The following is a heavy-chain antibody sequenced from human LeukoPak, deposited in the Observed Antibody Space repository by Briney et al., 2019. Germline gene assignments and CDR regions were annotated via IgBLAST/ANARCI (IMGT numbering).Heavy chain of an antibody. CDR1: GFTFSNYW. D-gene: IGHD6-19*01. CDR3: AKGGWVAVTGMDS. CDR2: INSDGSNT. Sequence: GGSLRLSCAASGFTFSNYWMHWVRQAPGKGLAGVSRINSDGSNTIYADSVKGRFTISRDNAKNSLYLQINSLRAEDTAVYYCAKGGWVAVTGMDSWGQGTLVTVSS. V-gene: IGHV3-74*01. J-gene: IGHJ4*02.